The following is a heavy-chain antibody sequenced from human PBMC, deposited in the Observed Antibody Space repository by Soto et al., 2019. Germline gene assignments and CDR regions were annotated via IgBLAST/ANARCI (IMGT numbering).Heavy chain of an antibody. CDR3: AAENKAYYYYYGMDV. CDR1: GFTFTSSA. Sequence: ASVKVSCKASGFTFTSSAVQWVRQARGQRLEWIGWIVVGSGNTNYAQKFQERVTITRDMSTSTAYTELSSLRSEDTAVYYCAAENKAYYYYYGMDVWGQGTTVTVSS. V-gene: IGHV1-58*01. J-gene: IGHJ6*02. CDR2: IVVGSGNT.